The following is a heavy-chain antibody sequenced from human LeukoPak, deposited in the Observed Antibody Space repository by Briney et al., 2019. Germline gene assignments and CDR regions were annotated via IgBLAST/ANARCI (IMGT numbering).Heavy chain of an antibody. V-gene: IGHV3-9*01. Sequence: PGGSLRLSCAASGFTFEDYAMHWVRQTPGKGLEWVSGITWNNGSTGYADSVRGRFTVSRDNAKNSLYLQMNSLRVEDTAVYFCTKEQVNSGWPALDSWGQGTLVTVSS. CDR3: TKEQVNSGWPALDS. D-gene: IGHD6-19*01. CDR2: ITWNNGST. CDR1: GFTFEDYA. J-gene: IGHJ4*02.